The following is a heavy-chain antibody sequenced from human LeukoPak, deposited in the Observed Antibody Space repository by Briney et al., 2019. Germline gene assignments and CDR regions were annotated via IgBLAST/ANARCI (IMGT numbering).Heavy chain of an antibody. CDR1: GFTFSSYE. J-gene: IGHJ4*02. CDR2: ISTSSSYI. Sequence: GGSLRLSCAASGFTFSSYEMNWVRQAPGKGLEWVSFISTSSSYIYYADSVKGRFTISRDNAKNSLYLQINSLRVEDTAVYYCARDNGFGSGTYYSDYWGQGTLVAVSS. CDR3: ARDNGFGSGTYYSDY. V-gene: IGHV3-21*01. D-gene: IGHD1-26*01.